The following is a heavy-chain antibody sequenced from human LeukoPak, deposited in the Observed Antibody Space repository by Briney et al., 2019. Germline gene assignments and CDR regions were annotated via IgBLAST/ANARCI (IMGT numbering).Heavy chain of an antibody. CDR1: GVSVSSYF. D-gene: IGHD3-10*01. J-gene: IGHJ6*02. Sequence: PSETLSLTCTVSGVSVSSYFWSWIRQPAGKGLEWIGRVHASGGINYNPSLRSRVTMSIDTSKNEFSLKLSSVIAADTAVYFCARGSMGGSGSYYKDHYYGMDVWGQGTTVTVSS. CDR3: ARGSMGGSGSYYKDHYYGMDV. V-gene: IGHV4-4*07. CDR2: VHASGGI.